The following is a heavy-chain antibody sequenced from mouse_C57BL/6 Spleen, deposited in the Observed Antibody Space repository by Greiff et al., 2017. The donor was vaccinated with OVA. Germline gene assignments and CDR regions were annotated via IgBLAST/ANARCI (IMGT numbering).Heavy chain of an antibody. CDR2: ISPYYGDA. D-gene: IGHD1-1*02. V-gene: IGHV1-67*01. CDR3: ARLGGGYYYAMDY. J-gene: IGHJ4*01. CDR1: GYTFTDYA. Sequence: VKLVESGPELVRPGVSVKISCKGSGYTFTDYAMHWVKQSHAKSLEWIGVISPYYGDASYNQKFKDKATMTVDKSSSTAYMELARLTSEDSAVYYCARLGGGYYYAMDYWGQGTSVTVSS.